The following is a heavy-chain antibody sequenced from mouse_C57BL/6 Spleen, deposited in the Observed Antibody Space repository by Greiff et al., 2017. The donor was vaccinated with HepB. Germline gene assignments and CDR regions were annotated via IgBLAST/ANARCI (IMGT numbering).Heavy chain of an antibody. Sequence: QVQLQQSGPELVKPGASVKISCKASGYAFSSSWMNWVKQRPGKGLEWIGRIYPGDGDTNYNGKFKGKATLTADKSSSTAYMQLSSLTSEDSAVYFCARGGYGSSYGYWGQSTTLTVSS. V-gene: IGHV1-82*01. D-gene: IGHD1-1*01. J-gene: IGHJ2*01. CDR1: GYAFSSSW. CDR3: ARGGYGSSYGY. CDR2: IYPGDGDT.